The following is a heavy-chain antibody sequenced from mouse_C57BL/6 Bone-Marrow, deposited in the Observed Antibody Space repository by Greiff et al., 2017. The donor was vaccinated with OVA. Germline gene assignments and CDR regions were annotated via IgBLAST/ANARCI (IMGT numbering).Heavy chain of an antibody. J-gene: IGHJ2*01. CDR2: ISNGGGST. CDR3: ARRVWDLYYFDY. D-gene: IGHD4-1*01. CDR1: GFTFSDYY. V-gene: IGHV5-12*01. Sequence: DVKLVESGGGLVQPGGSLKLSCAASGFTFSDYYMYWVRQTPEKRLEWVAYISNGGGSTYYPDTVKGRFTISRDNAKNTLYLQMSRLKSEDTAMYYCARRVWDLYYFDYWGQGTTLTVSS.